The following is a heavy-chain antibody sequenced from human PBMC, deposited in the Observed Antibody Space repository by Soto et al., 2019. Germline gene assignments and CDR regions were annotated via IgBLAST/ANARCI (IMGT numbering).Heavy chain of an antibody. D-gene: IGHD2-15*01. CDR1: GGSISSSH. J-gene: IGHJ5*02. V-gene: IGHV4-59*01. CDR2: AYYSGIT. Sequence: QVQLQQSGPGLVKPSETLSLTCTVSGGSISSSHWSWIRQSPGKGLEWLGYAYYSGITNYNSSLKSRVILSVHTSTNQFCLTLSSVTAADTAVYYCAQDATSLVARLGWFDPWGQGTLVTVSS. CDR3: AQDATSLVARLGWFDP.